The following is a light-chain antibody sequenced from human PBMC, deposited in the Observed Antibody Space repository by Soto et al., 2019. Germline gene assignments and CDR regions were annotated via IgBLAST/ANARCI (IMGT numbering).Light chain of an antibody. CDR1: RDITDY. CDR3: QQSYSTPPWT. Sequence: DIQMTQSPSSLSASVGDRVTITCRASRDITDYLAWYQQKPGQAPKLLIYDASSLQTGVPSRFSGSGSGTDFSLTISSLQPEDFATYYCQQSYSTPPWTFGQGTKVEIK. V-gene: IGKV1-39*01. J-gene: IGKJ1*01. CDR2: DAS.